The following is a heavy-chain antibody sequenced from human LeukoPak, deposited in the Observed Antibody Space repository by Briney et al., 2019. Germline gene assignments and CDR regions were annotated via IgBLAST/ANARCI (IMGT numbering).Heavy chain of an antibody. D-gene: IGHD1-14*01. Sequence: ASVKVSCKTSGYPFTTYEINWVRQAAGQGLEWMGWVHPNSGNTAYTQKFQGRVTMTRDTSITTAYMELSGLRSDDTAVYFCARGPRNDPWGQGTLVTVSS. CDR2: VHPNSGNT. CDR1: GYPFTTYE. CDR3: ARGPRNDP. J-gene: IGHJ5*02. V-gene: IGHV1-8*01.